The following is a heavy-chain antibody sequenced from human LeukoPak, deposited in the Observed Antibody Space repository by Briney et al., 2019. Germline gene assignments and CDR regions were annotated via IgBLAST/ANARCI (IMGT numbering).Heavy chain of an antibody. V-gene: IGHV1-18*01. CDR3: ARITMVRGVLFDWYFDL. CDR1: GYTFTSYG. Sequence: ASVKVSCKASGYTFTSYGISWVRQAPGQGLEWMGWISAYNGNTNYAQNLQGRVTMTTDTSTSTAYMELRSLISDDTAVYYCARITMVRGVLFDWYFDLWGRGTLVTVSS. J-gene: IGHJ2*01. D-gene: IGHD3-10*01. CDR2: ISAYNGNT.